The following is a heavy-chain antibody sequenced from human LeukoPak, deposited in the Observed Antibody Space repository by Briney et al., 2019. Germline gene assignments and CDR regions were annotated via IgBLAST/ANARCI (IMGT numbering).Heavy chain of an antibody. CDR3: ARVARDGYLAYYFDY. CDR1: GGSISTYY. D-gene: IGHD5-24*01. CDR2: IHSTGST. Sequence: SETLSLTCAVSGGSISTYYWSWIRQPPGKGPEWIAYIHSTGSTNYNPSLKSRVTISADTSKIQFSLTLRLVTAADTAVYYCARVARDGYLAYYFDYWGQGILVTVSS. V-gene: IGHV4-59*01. J-gene: IGHJ4*02.